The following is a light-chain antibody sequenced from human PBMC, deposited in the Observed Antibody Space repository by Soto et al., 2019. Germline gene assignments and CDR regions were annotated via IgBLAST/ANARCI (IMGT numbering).Light chain of an antibody. Sequence: SLLTQPPSVSWAPGQRVTISCTGGSPNIGAGYDVHWYQQLPGTAPKLLIYGNSNRPSGVPDRFSGSKSGTSASLAITGLQAEDEADYYCQSYDSSLSALYVFGTGTKVTVL. CDR3: QSYDSSLSALYV. V-gene: IGLV1-40*01. CDR1: SPNIGAGYD. J-gene: IGLJ1*01. CDR2: GNS.